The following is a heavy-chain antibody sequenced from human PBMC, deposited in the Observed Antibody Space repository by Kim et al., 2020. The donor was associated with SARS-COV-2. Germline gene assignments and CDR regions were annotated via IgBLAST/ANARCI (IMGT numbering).Heavy chain of an antibody. V-gene: IGHV3-48*03. J-gene: IGHJ6*02. Sequence: GGSLRLSCTASGFTFNSFEMNWVRQAPGKGLEWVSYITTSNTTYYADSVKGRFTLSRDNAKNSLYLQMNSLRAEDTAVYYCARATTLTTPKGYYYYGMDVWGQGTTVTVSS. CDR1: GFTFNSFE. CDR2: ITTSNTT. D-gene: IGHD4-17*01. CDR3: ARATTLTTPKGYYYYGMDV.